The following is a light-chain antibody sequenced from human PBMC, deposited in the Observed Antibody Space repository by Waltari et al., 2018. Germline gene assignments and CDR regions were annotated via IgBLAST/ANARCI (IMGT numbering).Light chain of an antibody. J-gene: IGKJ5*01. Sequence: ETVMTQSPATLSLSPGDSATLSCRASQSVSNNLAWYQQNPGQAPTILIYGASTRATGIPARFSGGGSGTEFTLTISSLQSEDFAVYYCQQYNNWLPITFGQGTRLEMK. CDR3: QQYNNWLPIT. CDR1: QSVSNN. CDR2: GAS. V-gene: IGKV3-15*01.